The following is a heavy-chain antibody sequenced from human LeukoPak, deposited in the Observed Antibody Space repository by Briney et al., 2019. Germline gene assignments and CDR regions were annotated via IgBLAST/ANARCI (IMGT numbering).Heavy chain of an antibody. CDR1: GYTFTSYY. CDR3: ARDAVAGTSFDY. V-gene: IGHV1-46*01. CDR2: INPSGGST. D-gene: IGHD6-19*01. J-gene: IGHJ4*02. Sequence: ASVKVSCKASGYTFTSYYMHRVRQAPGQGLEWMGIINPSGGSTSYAQKFQGRVTMTRDTSTSTVYMELSSLRSEDTAVYYCARDAVAGTSFDYWGQGTLVTVSS.